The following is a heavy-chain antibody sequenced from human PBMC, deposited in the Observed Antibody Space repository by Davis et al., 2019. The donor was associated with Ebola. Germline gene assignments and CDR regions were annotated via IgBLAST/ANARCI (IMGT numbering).Heavy chain of an antibody. J-gene: IGHJ4*02. Sequence: SETLSLTCTVSGGSISSYYWSWIRQPPGKGLEWIGYIYYSGSTNYNPSLKSRVTVSLDTSKNQFSLKLSSVTAADTAVYYCARARGYYVLDSWGQGTMVTVSS. CDR2: IYYSGST. CDR3: ARARGYYVLDS. D-gene: IGHD1-26*01. V-gene: IGHV4-59*01. CDR1: GGSISSYY.